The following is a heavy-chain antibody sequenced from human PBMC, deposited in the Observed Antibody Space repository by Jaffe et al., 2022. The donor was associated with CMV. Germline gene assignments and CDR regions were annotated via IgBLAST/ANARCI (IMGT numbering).Heavy chain of an antibody. Sequence: QVQLQESGPGLVKPSETLSLTCTVSGGSISSYYWSWIRQPPGKGLEWIGYIYYSGSTNYNPSLKSRVTISVDTSKNQFSLKLSSVTAADTAVYYCARGTDYYDSSGYCFDYWGQGTLVTVSS. D-gene: IGHD3-22*01. V-gene: IGHV4-59*01. CDR1: GGSISSYY. J-gene: IGHJ4*02. CDR2: IYYSGST. CDR3: ARGTDYYDSSGYCFDY.